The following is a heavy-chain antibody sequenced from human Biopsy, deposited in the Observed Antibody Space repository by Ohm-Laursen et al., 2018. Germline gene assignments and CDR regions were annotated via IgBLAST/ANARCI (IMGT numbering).Heavy chain of an antibody. Sequence: GASVTVSCKASGDAFLGYYLHWVRQAPGQGLEWMGSIYPNSGDTDFAQKFQGRVSMTRDTSVSTAYLELSSLRSDDTAIYYCARDLLEWSLPSWGQGTPVTVSS. J-gene: IGHJ4*02. V-gene: IGHV1-2*02. CDR3: ARDLLEWSLPS. CDR2: IYPNSGDT. CDR1: GDAFLGYY. D-gene: IGHD3-3*01.